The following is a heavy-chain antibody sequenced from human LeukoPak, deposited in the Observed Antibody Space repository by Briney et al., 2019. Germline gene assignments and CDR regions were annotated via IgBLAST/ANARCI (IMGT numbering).Heavy chain of an antibody. CDR2: IRYDGSNK. CDR3: AKAEDFWSGYRGMDAFDI. J-gene: IGHJ3*02. D-gene: IGHD3-3*01. Sequence: GSLRLSCAASGFTFSSYGMHWGRQAPGKGLEWVAFIRYDGSNKYYADSVKGRFTISRDNSKNTLYLQMNSLRAEDTAVYYCAKAEDFWSGYRGMDAFDIWGQGTMVTVSS. V-gene: IGHV3-30*02. CDR1: GFTFSSYG.